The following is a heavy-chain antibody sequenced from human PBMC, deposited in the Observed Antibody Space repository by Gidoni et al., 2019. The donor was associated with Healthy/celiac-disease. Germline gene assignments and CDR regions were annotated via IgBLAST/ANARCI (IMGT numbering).Heavy chain of an antibody. J-gene: IGHJ3*02. Sequence: EVQLVESGGGLIQPGGSLRLSCAASGFTVSSNYMSWVRQAPGKGLEWVSVIYSGGSTYYADSVKGRFTISRDNSKNTLYLQMNSLRAEDTAVYYCARAPPFYYDSSGYYSDAFDIWGQGTMVTVSS. CDR3: ARAPPFYYDSSGYYSDAFDI. CDR1: GFTVSSNY. V-gene: IGHV3-53*01. CDR2: IYSGGST. D-gene: IGHD3-22*01.